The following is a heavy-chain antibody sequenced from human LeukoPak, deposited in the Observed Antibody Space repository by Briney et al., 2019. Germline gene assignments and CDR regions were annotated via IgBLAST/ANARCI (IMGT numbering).Heavy chain of an antibody. CDR1: GYTFTDYY. Sequence: GASVKVSCKASGYTFTDYYIHWVRQAPGQGLEWMGWINPNNGGTNSAQKFQGRVTMTRETSSSTAYMELSRLTSDDTAVYYCARDAGIVVVTTTFNWFDPWGQGTLVTVSS. CDR3: ARDAGIVVVTTTFNWFDP. V-gene: IGHV1-2*02. D-gene: IGHD2-2*01. CDR2: INPNNGGT. J-gene: IGHJ5*02.